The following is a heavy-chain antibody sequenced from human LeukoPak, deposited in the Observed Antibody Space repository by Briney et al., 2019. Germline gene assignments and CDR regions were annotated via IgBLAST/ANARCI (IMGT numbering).Heavy chain of an antibody. CDR2: IYHSGST. V-gene: IGHV4-30-2*01. CDR1: GGSISSGGYS. D-gene: IGHD3-3*01. J-gene: IGHJ4*02. Sequence: SETLSLTCAVSGGSISSGGYSWSWIRQPPGKGLEWMGYIYHSGSTYYNPSLKSRVTISVDRSKNQFSLKLSSVTAADTAVYYCARGFVSIFGVVSGYFDYWGQGTLVTVSS. CDR3: ARGFVSIFGVVSGYFDY.